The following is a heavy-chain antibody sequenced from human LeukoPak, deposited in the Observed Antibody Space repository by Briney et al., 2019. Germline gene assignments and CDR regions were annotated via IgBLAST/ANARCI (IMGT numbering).Heavy chain of an antibody. CDR1: GGSISSYY. V-gene: IGHV4-59*01. Sequence: SETLSLTCAVSGGSISSYYWSWIRQPPGKGLEWLWDIYYTGTTKYNPSLKSRVTISVDTSKNQFSLKLRSVTAADTAVYYCARAPFSRGFGEYYFDYWGQGTLVTVSS. D-gene: IGHD3-10*01. CDR2: IYYTGTT. J-gene: IGHJ4*02. CDR3: ARAPFSRGFGEYYFDY.